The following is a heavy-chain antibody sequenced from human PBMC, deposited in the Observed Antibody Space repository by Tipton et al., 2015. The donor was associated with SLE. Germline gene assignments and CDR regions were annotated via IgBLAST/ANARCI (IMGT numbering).Heavy chain of an antibody. D-gene: IGHD1-14*01. Sequence: GLVKPSETLSLTCTVSGGSISSHYWSWIRQPPGKGLEWIGYMSDSGSTNYNPSLKSRVTISVDTPKNQFSLKLSSVTAADTAVYYCAREYHFPYNWFDPWGQGTLVTVSS. J-gene: IGHJ5*02. CDR3: AREYHFPYNWFDP. CDR1: GGSISSHY. CDR2: MSDSGST. V-gene: IGHV4-59*08.